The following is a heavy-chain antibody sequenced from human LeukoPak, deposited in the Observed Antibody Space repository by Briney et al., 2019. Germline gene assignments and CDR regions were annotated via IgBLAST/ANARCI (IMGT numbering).Heavy chain of an antibody. CDR2: INHSGST. V-gene: IGHV4-34*01. CDR1: GGSFSGYY. Sequence: KPSETLSLTCAVYGGSFSGYYWSWIRQPPGKGLEWIGEINHSGSTNYNPSLKSRVTISVDTSKNQFSLKLSSVTAADTAVYYCARQGTVVPAASPYYFDYWGQGTLVTVSS. D-gene: IGHD2-2*01. J-gene: IGHJ4*02. CDR3: ARQGTVVPAASPYYFDY.